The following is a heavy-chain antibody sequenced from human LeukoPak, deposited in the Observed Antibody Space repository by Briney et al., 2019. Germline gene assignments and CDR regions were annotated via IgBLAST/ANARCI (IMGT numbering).Heavy chain of an antibody. CDR2: ISDGGSA. CDR3: ARDAGRSGCAH. V-gene: IGHV3-53*01. Sequence: GGSLRLSCAASGFSVSNNYMSWVRQAPGKGLEWVSLISDGGSAHYADSVKGRFTISRDMSKNTLYLQMNSLRAEDTAVYYCARDAGRSGCAHWGQGTPVTVSS. J-gene: IGHJ4*02. D-gene: IGHD3-3*01. CDR1: GFSVSNNY.